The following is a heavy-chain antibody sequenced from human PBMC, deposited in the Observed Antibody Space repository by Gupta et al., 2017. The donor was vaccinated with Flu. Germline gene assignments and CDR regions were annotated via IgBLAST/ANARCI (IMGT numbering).Heavy chain of an antibody. D-gene: IGHD1-26*01. V-gene: IGHV3-21*01. CDR2: ISSSSSYI. Sequence: FSSYSMNWVRQAPGKGLEWVSSISSSSSYIYYADSVKGRFTISRDNAKNSLYLQMNSLRAEDTAVYYCARDLSGSRDAFDIWGQGTMVTVAS. CDR3: ARDLSGSRDAFDI. J-gene: IGHJ3*02. CDR1: FSSYS.